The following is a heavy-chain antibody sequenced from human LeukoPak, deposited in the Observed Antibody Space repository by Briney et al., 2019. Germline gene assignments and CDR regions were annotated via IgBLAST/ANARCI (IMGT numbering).Heavy chain of an antibody. J-gene: IGHJ5*02. CDR1: GGSISSSSYY. Sequence: SETLSLTCTVSGGSISSSSYYWGWIRQPPGKGLEWIGSIYYSGSTYYNPSLKSRVTISVDTSKNQFSLKLSSVTAADTAVYYCARGLYCSSTSCYTNWFDPWGQGTLVTVSS. D-gene: IGHD2-2*02. CDR2: IYYSGST. CDR3: ARGLYCSSTSCYTNWFDP. V-gene: IGHV4-39*07.